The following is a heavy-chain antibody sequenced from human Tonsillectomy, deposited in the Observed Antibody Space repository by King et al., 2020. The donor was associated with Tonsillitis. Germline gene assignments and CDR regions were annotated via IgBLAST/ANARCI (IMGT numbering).Heavy chain of an antibody. CDR1: GGSISSGSYY. CDR3: AREFQH. Sequence: QLQESDPGLVKPSQTLSLTCTVSGGSISSGSYYWSWIRQPAGKGLEWIGRIYTSGSTNYNPSLKSRVTISVDTSKNQFSLKLSSVTAADTAVYYCAREFQHWGQGTLVTVSS. J-gene: IGHJ1*01. V-gene: IGHV4-61*02. CDR2: IYTSGST.